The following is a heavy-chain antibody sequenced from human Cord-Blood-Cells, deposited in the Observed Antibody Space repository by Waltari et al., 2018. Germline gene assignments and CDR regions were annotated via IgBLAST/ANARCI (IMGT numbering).Heavy chain of an antibody. Sequence: QLQLQESGSGLVKPSQTLSLTCAVSGGSISSGGYSWSWIRQPPGKGLEWIGYIYRSGSTYDTPSLKSRGTISVDRSKNQFSLKLSSVTAADTAVYYCARSGTPLKLGAFDIWGQGTMVTVSS. V-gene: IGHV4-30-2*01. D-gene: IGHD3-16*01. CDR1: GGSISSGGYS. CDR3: ARSGTPLKLGAFDI. J-gene: IGHJ3*02. CDR2: IYRSGST.